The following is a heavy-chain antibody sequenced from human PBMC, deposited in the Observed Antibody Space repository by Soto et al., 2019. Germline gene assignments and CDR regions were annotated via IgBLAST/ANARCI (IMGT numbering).Heavy chain of an antibody. CDR1: GFTFSDYY. CDR2: ISSSGSTI. Sequence: PGGSLRLSCAASGFTFSDYYMSWIRQAPGEGLEWVSYISSSGSTIYYADSVKGRFTISRDNAKKSLYRKMNSLRAEDTAVYYCARYSVRRCSSTSCYGNFDYWGQGTLVTVSS. J-gene: IGHJ4*02. D-gene: IGHD2-2*01. V-gene: IGHV3-11*01. CDR3: ARYSVRRCSSTSCYGNFDY.